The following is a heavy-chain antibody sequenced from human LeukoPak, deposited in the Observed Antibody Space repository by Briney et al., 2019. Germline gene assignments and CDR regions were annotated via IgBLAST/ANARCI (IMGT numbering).Heavy chain of an antibody. Sequence: GRSLRLSCTTSGFTFVEYALTWVRQAPGKGLEWVGFIRSKAYGGTADYAASVRGRFTISRDDSKSIAYLQMKSLKTDDTADYYCAREMLNEVSYYYNALDVWGQGTTVIVSS. CDR3: AREMLNEVSYYYNALDV. CDR1: GFTFVEYA. D-gene: IGHD2-8*01. V-gene: IGHV3-49*04. CDR2: IRSKAYGGTA. J-gene: IGHJ6*02.